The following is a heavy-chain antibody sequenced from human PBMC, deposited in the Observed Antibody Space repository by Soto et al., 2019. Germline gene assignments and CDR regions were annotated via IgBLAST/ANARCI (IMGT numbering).Heavy chain of an antibody. V-gene: IGHV4-34*01. D-gene: IGHD2-2*01. CDR1: GGSFSGYY. CDR3: ARVSRLGYCSSTSCPYYFDY. J-gene: IGHJ4*02. Sequence: PSETLSLTCAVYGGSFSGYYWSWIRQPPGKGLEWIGEINHSGSTNYNPSLKSRVTISVDTSKNQFSLKLSSVTAADTAVYYCARVSRLGYCSSTSCPYYFDYWGQGTLVTVSS. CDR2: INHSGST.